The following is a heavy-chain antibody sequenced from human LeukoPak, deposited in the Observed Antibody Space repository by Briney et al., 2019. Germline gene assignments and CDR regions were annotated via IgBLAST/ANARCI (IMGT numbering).Heavy chain of an antibody. CDR3: ARRPNYDILTPHYYYGMDV. J-gene: IGHJ6*02. CDR1: GYTFTGYY. Sequence: ASVKVSCKASGYTFTGYYMHWVRQAPGQGLEWMGIINPSGGSTSYAQKFQGRVTMTRNTSTSTVYMELSSLRSEDTAVYYCARRPNYDILTPHYYYGMDVWGQGTTVTVSS. D-gene: IGHD3-9*01. CDR2: INPSGGST. V-gene: IGHV1-46*01.